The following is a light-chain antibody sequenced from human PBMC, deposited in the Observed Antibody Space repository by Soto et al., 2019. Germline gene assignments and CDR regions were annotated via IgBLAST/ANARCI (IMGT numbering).Light chain of an antibody. CDR1: RYNIGSNY. CDR3: AAWDDSLSGLYV. Sequence: QSVLTERNSASGSRGQRVTISCSGSRYNIGSNYVYWYQQLPGTAPKLLIYRNNQRPSGVPDRFSGSKSGTSASLAISGLRSEDEADYYCAAWDDSLSGLYVFGTGTKLTVL. J-gene: IGLJ1*01. CDR2: RNN. V-gene: IGLV1-47*01.